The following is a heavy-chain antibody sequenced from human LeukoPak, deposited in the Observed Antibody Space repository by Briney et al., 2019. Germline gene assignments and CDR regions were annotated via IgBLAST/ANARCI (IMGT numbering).Heavy chain of an antibody. CDR3: ARGHFGVAKGPFDY. Sequence: SETLSLTCTASGGSISSYYWSWIRQPPGKGLEWIGYIYYSGSTNYNPSLKSRVTISVDTSKNQFSLKLSSVTAADTAVYYCARGHFGVAKGPFDYWGQGTLVTVSS. J-gene: IGHJ4*02. V-gene: IGHV4-59*01. D-gene: IGHD3-3*01. CDR1: GGSISSYY. CDR2: IYYSGST.